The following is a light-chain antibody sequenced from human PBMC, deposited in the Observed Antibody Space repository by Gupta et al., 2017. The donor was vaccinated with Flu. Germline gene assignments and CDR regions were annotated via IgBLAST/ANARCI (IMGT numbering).Light chain of an antibody. Sequence: SYVLTQPPSVSVAPGQTARITCGGNNIGSKSVHWYQQKPGQAPGLVVYDDSDRPSGSPERFSGSNSGNTATLTISRVEAGDEADYYCQVWDSSSDHHVVFGGGTKLTV. CDR2: DDS. J-gene: IGLJ2*01. CDR3: QVWDSSSDHHVV. V-gene: IGLV3-21*02. CDR1: NIGSKS.